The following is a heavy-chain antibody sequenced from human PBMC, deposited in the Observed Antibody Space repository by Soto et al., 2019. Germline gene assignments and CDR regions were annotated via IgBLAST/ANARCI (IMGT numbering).Heavy chain of an antibody. V-gene: IGHV3-21*06. CDR2: INGRGNYI. J-gene: IGHJ4*02. CDR3: VREDGLAGATSAFDN. Sequence: HWGSPRLASAASGVRVKISNVNGVRKATEKGLEWVSSINGRGNYIYYADSVKGRFTISRDNAKNSLYLQMNSLRVEDTAVYYCVREDGLAGATSAFDNWGQGT. D-gene: IGHD1-26*01. CDR1: GVRVKISN.